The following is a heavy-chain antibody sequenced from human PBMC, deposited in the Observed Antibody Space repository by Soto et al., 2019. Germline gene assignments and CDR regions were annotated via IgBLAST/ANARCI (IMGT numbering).Heavy chain of an antibody. CDR3: ATVRYCSGGSCYCAFDI. J-gene: IGHJ3*02. CDR2: FDPEDGET. D-gene: IGHD2-15*01. CDR1: GYTLTELS. V-gene: IGHV1-24*01. Sequence: ASVKVSCKVSGYTLTELSMHWVRQAPGKGLEWMGGFDPEDGETIYAQKLQGRVTMTEDTSTDTAYMELSSLRSEDTAVYYCATVRYCSGGSCYCAFDIWGQGTMVTVSS.